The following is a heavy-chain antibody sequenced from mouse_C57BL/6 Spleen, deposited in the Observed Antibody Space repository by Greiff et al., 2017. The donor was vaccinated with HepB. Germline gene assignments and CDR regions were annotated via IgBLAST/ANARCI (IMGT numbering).Heavy chain of an antibody. J-gene: IGHJ2*01. Sequence: QVQLQQPGAELVKPGASVKLSCKASGYTFTSYWMQWVKQRPGQGLEWIGEIDPSDSYTNYNQKFKGKATLTVDTSSSTAYMQLSSLPSEDSAVYYCARWGWGLLSYWGQGTTLTVSS. D-gene: IGHD2-3*01. CDR1: GYTFTSYW. V-gene: IGHV1-50*01. CDR2: IDPSDSYT. CDR3: ARWGWGLLSY.